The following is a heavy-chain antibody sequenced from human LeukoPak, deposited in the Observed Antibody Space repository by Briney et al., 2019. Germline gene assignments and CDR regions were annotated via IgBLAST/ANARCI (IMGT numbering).Heavy chain of an antibody. D-gene: IGHD3-10*01. V-gene: IGHV3-73*01. Sequence: GGSLRLSCAASGFTFSGSAMHWVRQASGKGLEWVGRIRSKANSYATAYAASVKGRFTISRDDSKNTAYPQMNSLKTEDTAVYYCTRHGAGSYSYYYYGMDVWGQGTTVTVSS. CDR2: IRSKANSYAT. J-gene: IGHJ6*02. CDR3: TRHGAGSYSYYYYGMDV. CDR1: GFTFSGSA.